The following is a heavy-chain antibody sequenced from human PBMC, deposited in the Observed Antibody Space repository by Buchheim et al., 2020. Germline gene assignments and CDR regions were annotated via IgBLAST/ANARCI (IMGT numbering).Heavy chain of an antibody. CDR1: GGSFSGYY. Sequence: QVQLQQWGAGLLKPSETLSLTCAVYGGSFSGYYWSWIRQPPGKGLEWIGEIINSGSTNYNPSLKSRVTISVDTSKNQSLLKLSSVTTADTAVYYCARGRLQFASYNYYGMDVWGQGTT. CDR2: IINSGST. CDR3: ARGRLQFASYNYYGMDV. D-gene: IGHD5-12*01. V-gene: IGHV4-34*01. J-gene: IGHJ6*02.